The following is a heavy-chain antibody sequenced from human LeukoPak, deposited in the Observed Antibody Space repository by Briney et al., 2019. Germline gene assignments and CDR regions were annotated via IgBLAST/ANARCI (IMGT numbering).Heavy chain of an antibody. Sequence: AGGSLRLSCTASGFTFSSYAMHWVRQAPGKGLEWLASIGPKSNNVYFEDSLEGRFSISRDNAKNSLYLQMNSLRAEDTAVYYCARCYGDYVGVWDFEFDPWGQGTLVTVSS. CDR2: IGPKSNNV. J-gene: IGHJ5*02. CDR1: GFTFSSYA. CDR3: ARCYGDYVGVWDFEFDP. V-gene: IGHV3-21*01. D-gene: IGHD4-17*01.